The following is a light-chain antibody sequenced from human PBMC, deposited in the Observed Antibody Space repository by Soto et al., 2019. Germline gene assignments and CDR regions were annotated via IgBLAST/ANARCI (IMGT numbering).Light chain of an antibody. CDR1: QDISNY. CDR3: QQFDNLPLT. CDR2: DVS. V-gene: IGKV1-33*01. Sequence: DIQMTQSPSSLSASVGDRVTITCQASQDISNYLNWYQQKPGKAPKILIYDVSVLEAGVPSRFSGGGSGTHFTLPISSLQAEDAATYYCQQFDNLPLTFAGGNKVEIK. J-gene: IGKJ4*01.